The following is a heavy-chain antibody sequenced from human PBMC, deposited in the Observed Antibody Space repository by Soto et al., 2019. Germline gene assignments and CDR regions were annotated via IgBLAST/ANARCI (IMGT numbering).Heavy chain of an antibody. V-gene: IGHV3-48*03. CDR1: GFTFSSYE. Sequence: SLRLSCAASGFTFSSYEMNWVRQAPGKGLERVSYISSSGSTIYYADSVKGRFTISRDNAKNSLYLQMNSLRAEDTAVYYCARESSGWQYFDYWGQGTLVTVSS. D-gene: IGHD6-19*01. J-gene: IGHJ4*02. CDR3: ARESSGWQYFDY. CDR2: ISSSGSTI.